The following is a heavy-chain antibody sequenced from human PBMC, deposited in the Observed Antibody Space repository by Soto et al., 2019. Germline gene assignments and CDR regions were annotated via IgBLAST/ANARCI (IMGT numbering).Heavy chain of an antibody. CDR2: IYYSGST. J-gene: IGHJ6*02. CDR3: ARHDFQTPYEFDGMDV. Sequence: SETLSLTCTVSGGSISSSSYYWGWIRQPPGKGLEWIGSIYYSGSTYYNPSLKSRVTISVDTSKNQFSLKLSSVTAADTAVYYCARHDFQTPYEFDGMDVWGQGTTVTVSS. D-gene: IGHD3-22*01. CDR1: GGSISSSSYY. V-gene: IGHV4-39*01.